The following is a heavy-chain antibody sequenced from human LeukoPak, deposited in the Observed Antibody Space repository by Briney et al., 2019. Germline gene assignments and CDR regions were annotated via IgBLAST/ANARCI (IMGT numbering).Heavy chain of an antibody. CDR2: IYYSGGT. J-gene: IGHJ5*02. V-gene: IGHV4-59*01. Sequence: SETLSLTCTVSGGSISSYYWSWIRQPPGKGLEWIGYIYYSGGTNYNPSLKSRVTISVDTSKNQFSLKLSSVTAADTAVYYCARVPRHWFDPWGQGTLVTVSS. CDR3: ARVPRHWFDP. CDR1: GGSISSYY.